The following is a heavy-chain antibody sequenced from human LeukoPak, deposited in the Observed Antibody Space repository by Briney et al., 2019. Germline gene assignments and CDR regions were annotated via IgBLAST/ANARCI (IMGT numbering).Heavy chain of an antibody. CDR3: ARGTTVTTPFDY. V-gene: IGHV1-2*02. J-gene: IGHJ4*02. CDR2: ISPNSGGR. D-gene: IGHD4-17*01. Sequence: PGRSLRLSCAASGYTFTSYYIHWVRQAPGQGLEWMGWISPNSGGRNYAQKFQGRVTMTRDTSVSTAHMELSNVRSDDTAVYYCARGTTVTTPFDYWGQGTLVTVSS. CDR1: GYTFTSYY.